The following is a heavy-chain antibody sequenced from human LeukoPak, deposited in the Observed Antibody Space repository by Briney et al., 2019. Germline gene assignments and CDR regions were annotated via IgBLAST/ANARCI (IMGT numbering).Heavy chain of an antibody. V-gene: IGHV3-23*01. J-gene: IGHJ4*02. Sequence: GGSLRLSCAASGFTFSSYAMSWVRQAPGKGLEWVSAITDSGDNTYYADSVKGRFTISRDNSKNTLYLQMNSLRAEDTAVYYCAKGYCTGTSCYTGLDYWGQGTLVTVSS. CDR3: AKGYCTGTSCYTGLDY. D-gene: IGHD2-2*02. CDR2: ITDSGDNT. CDR1: GFTFSSYA.